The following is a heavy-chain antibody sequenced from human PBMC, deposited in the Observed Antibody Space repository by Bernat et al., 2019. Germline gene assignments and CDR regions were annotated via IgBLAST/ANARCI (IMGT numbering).Heavy chain of an antibody. Sequence: QVQLVESGGGVVQPGRSLRLSCAASGFTFSSYAMHWVRQAPGKGLEWVAVISYDGSNKYYADSVKGRFTISRDNSKNTLYLQMNSLRAEDTAVYDCARDHRYYYDSSGYYPTDDYWGQGTLVTVSS. CDR3: ARDHRYYYDSSGYYPTDDY. D-gene: IGHD3-22*01. CDR2: ISYDGSNK. V-gene: IGHV3-30-3*01. CDR1: GFTFSSYA. J-gene: IGHJ4*02.